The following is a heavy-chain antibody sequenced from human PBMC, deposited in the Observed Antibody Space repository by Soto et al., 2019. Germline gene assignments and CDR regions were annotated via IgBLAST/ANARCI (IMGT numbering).Heavy chain of an antibody. CDR1: GYTFTGYY. D-gene: IGHD6-13*01. V-gene: IGHV1-2*04. J-gene: IGHJ6*02. Sequence: ASVKVSCKASGYTFTGYYMHWVRQAPGQGLEWMGWINPNSGGTNYAQKFQGWVTMTRDTSISTAYMELSRLRSDDTAVYYCARGVSSSWYFLYYYYGMDVWGQGTTVTVSS. CDR2: INPNSGGT. CDR3: ARGVSSSWYFLYYYYGMDV.